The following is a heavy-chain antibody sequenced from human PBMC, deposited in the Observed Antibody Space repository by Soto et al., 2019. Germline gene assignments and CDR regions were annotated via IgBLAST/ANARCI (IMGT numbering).Heavy chain of an antibody. CDR2: ISYDGSNK. Sequence: GGSLRLSCAASGFTFSSYAMHWVRQAPGKGLEWVAVISYDGSNKYYADSVKGRFTISRDNSKNTLYLQMNSLRAEDTAVYYCAREPNYPPAFDYWGQGTLVTVSS. J-gene: IGHJ4*02. D-gene: IGHD1-7*01. V-gene: IGHV3-30-3*01. CDR3: AREPNYPPAFDY. CDR1: GFTFSSYA.